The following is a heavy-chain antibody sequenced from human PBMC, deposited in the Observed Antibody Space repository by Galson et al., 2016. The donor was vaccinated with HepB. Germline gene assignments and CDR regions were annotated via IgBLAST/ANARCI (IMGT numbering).Heavy chain of an antibody. Sequence: SLRLSCAGSGFAFNKYGMHWIRQAPGKGLEWVAFIWYDGSGQYYSDPVKGRFTISRDNSRNTLSLQMNSLRAEDTAMYYCAREWRQLAGGWFDPWGQGALVIVSS. V-gene: IGHV3-33*01. CDR2: IWYDGSGQ. J-gene: IGHJ5*02. CDR1: GFAFNKYG. D-gene: IGHD1-1*01. CDR3: AREWRQLAGGWFDP.